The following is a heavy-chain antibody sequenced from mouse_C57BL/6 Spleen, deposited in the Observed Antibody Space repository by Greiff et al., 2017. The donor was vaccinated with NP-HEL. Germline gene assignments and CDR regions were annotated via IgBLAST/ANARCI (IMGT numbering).Heavy chain of an antibody. V-gene: IGHV1-66*01. CDR3: ARSRISSGFYFDY. CDR2: IYPGSGNT. J-gene: IGHJ2*01. Sequence: VQLQQSGPELVKPGASVKISCKASGYSFTSYYIHWVKQRPGQGLEWIGWIYPGSGNTKYNEKFKGKATMTADTSSSTAYMQLSSLTSEDSAVYYCARSRISSGFYFDYWGQGTTLTVSS. CDR1: GYSFTSYY. D-gene: IGHD1-1*01.